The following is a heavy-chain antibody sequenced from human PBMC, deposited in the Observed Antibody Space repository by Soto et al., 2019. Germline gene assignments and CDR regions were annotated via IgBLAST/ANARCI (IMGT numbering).Heavy chain of an antibody. CDR3: ARGEAGITIFGVVITTSWFDP. J-gene: IGHJ5*02. CDR1: GGSISSGVYY. CDR2: IYYSGST. Sequence: SETLSLTCTVSGGSISSGVYYWSWIRQHPGKGLEWIGYIYYSGSTYYNPSLKSRVTISVDTSKNQFSLKLSSVTAADTAVYYCARGEAGITIFGVVITTSWFDPWGQGTLVTVSS. D-gene: IGHD3-3*01. V-gene: IGHV4-31*02.